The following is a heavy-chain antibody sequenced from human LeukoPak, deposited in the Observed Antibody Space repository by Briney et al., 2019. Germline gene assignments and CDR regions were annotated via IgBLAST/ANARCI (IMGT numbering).Heavy chain of an antibody. CDR2: IRDDGSDT. CDR1: GFTFNDYV. CDR3: AKSDGHGTGYGFHI. V-gene: IGHV3-30*02. J-gene: IGHJ3*02. D-gene: IGHD6-19*01. Sequence: GGSVRLSCAAPGFTFNDYVMYWVRQSPGRGLEWVALIRDDGSDTYHADSVKGRFTISRDNSKNTVFLRMNSLRGEDSAIYYCAKSDGHGTGYGFHIWGQGTMVTVSS.